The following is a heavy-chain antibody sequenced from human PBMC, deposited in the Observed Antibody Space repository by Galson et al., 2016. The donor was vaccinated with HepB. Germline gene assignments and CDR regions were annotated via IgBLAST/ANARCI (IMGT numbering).Heavy chain of an antibody. Sequence: SLRLSCAASGFTFSSYEMHWVRQAPGKGLEWVSYISSSGGMIFYADSVRGRFTISRDHAENSLSLQMDSLRPEDTGVYFCVRDSGGYRDGPQYYLDYWGRRFLVPVSS. J-gene: IGHJ4*02. CDR1: GFTFSSYE. CDR2: ISSSGGMI. V-gene: IGHV3-48*03. CDR3: VRDSGGYRDGPQYYLDY. D-gene: IGHD5-18*01.